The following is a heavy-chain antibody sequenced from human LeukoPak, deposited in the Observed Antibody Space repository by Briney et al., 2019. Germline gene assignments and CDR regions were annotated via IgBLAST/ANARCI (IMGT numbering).Heavy chain of an antibody. CDR1: GFTFSSYS. CDR3: ARGTPGYCSSTSCPNWFDP. CDR2: ISSSSSYI. D-gene: IGHD2-2*01. J-gene: IGHJ5*02. V-gene: IGHV3-21*01. Sequence: PGGSLRLSCAASGFTFSSYSMNWVRQAPGKGLEWVSSISSSSSYIYYADSVKGRFTISRDNAKNSLYLQMNSLRAEDTAVYYCARGTPGYCSSTSCPNWFDPWGQGTLVTVSS.